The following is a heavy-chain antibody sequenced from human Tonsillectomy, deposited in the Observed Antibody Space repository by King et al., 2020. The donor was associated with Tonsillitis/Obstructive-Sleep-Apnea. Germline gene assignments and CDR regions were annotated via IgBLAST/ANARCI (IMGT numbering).Heavy chain of an antibody. CDR1: GFSLSTSGVG. CDR2: IYWDDDK. D-gene: IGHD2-2*01. V-gene: IGHV2-5*02. Sequence: FTLKESGPTLVKPTQTLTLTCTFSGFSLSTSGVGVGWIRQPPGKALEWLALIYWDDDKRYSPSLKSRLTITKDTSKNQVVLTMTNMDPVDTATYYCAHRVGSTRGYYYYMDVWGKGTTVTFSS. J-gene: IGHJ6*03. CDR3: AHRVGSTRGYYYYMDV.